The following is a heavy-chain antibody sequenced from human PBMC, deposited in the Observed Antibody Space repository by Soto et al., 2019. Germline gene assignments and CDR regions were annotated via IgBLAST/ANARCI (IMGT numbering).Heavy chain of an antibody. CDR1: GASITYGGYS. D-gene: IGHD1-26*01. J-gene: IGHJ4*02. CDR3: ARGGGSDSFDY. V-gene: IGHV4-30-2*01. CDR2: INHLETT. Sequence: PSETLSLTCTVSGASITYGGYSWSWIRQTPGKGLEWIGYINHLETTFYNPSFESRPTLSIDRAKNQFSLNLNSMSAADRAVYFCARGGGSDSFDYWGQGILVTVS.